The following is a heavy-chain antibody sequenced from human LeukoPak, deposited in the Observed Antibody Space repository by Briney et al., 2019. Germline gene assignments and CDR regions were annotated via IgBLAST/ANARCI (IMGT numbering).Heavy chain of an antibody. CDR2: IIPIFGTA. V-gene: IGHV1-69*13. CDR1: GGTFSSYA. CDR3: ARDDMVRGVEGSGYNWFDP. D-gene: IGHD3-10*01. Sequence: SVKVSCKASGGTFSSYAISWVRQAPGQGLEWMGEIIPIFGTANYAQKFQGRVTITADESTSTAYMELSSLRSEDTAVYYCARDDMVRGVEGSGYNWFDPWGQGTLVTVSS. J-gene: IGHJ5*02.